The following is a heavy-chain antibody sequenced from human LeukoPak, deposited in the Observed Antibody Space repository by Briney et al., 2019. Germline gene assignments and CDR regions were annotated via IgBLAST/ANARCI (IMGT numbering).Heavy chain of an antibody. CDR2: ISSSSSYI. D-gene: IGHD6-19*01. J-gene: IGHJ1*01. CDR3: ARGLGRVAGTFGYVQH. CDR1: GFTFSSYS. Sequence: PGGSLRLSCAASGFTFSSYSMNWVRQAPGKGLEWVSSISSSSSYIYYADSVKGRFTISRDNAKNSLYLQMNSLRAEDTAVYYCARGLGRVAGTFGYVQHWGQGTLVTVSS. V-gene: IGHV3-21*01.